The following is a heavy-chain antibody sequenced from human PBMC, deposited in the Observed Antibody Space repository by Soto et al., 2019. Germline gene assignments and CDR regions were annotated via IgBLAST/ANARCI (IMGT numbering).Heavy chain of an antibody. CDR1: GFTFSGCW. Sequence: GVSLRLSCAASGFTFSGCWMNWVRQAPGKGLEWVANIKQDGSEKYYVDSVKGRFTISRDNAKNSLYLQMNSLRAEDTAVYYCARGGMLYWHKPAYWGQGTIVTVSS. D-gene: IGHD3-16*02. CDR2: IKQDGSEK. CDR3: ARGGMLYWHKPAY. J-gene: IGHJ4*02. V-gene: IGHV3-7*01.